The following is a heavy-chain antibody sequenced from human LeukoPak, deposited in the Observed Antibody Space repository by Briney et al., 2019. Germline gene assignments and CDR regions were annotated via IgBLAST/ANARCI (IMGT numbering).Heavy chain of an antibody. CDR2: ISSSGSTI. Sequence: GGSLRLSCAASGFSFSDYYMSWIRQAPGKGLEWVSYISSSGSTIYYADSVKGRFTISRDNAKNSLYLQMNSLRAEDTAVYYCARGLPRGWESDAFDIWGQGTMVTVSS. CDR1: GFSFSDYY. D-gene: IGHD1-26*01. CDR3: ARGLPRGWESDAFDI. J-gene: IGHJ3*02. V-gene: IGHV3-11*04.